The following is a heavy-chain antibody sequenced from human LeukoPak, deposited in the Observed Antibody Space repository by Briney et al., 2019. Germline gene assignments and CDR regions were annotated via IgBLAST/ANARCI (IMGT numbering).Heavy chain of an antibody. Sequence: PSETLSLTRAVYGGSVSGYYWRWIRHPPGKGLEWIGEINDSGSTNYNPSLRSRATMSVDTSKKQISLNLRSVTAADTAVYYCARQPLNCTSTSCYAFDIWGQGTMVTVSS. CDR3: ARQPLNCTSTSCYAFDI. J-gene: IGHJ3*02. CDR1: GGSVSGYY. D-gene: IGHD2-2*01. V-gene: IGHV4-34*01. CDR2: INDSGST.